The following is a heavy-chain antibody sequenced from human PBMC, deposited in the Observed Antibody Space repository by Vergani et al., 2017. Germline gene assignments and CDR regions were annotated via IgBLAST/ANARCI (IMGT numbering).Heavy chain of an antibody. Sequence: EVQLLESGGDLVQPGGSLRLSCAASGFTFIMHAMSWVRQAPGKGLEWVSTLSASDRRTHYADSVKGRFTISRDNSKNTLYLQMNSLRAEDTALYYCARDKIAVAGRVGYFDYWGQGTLVTVSS. D-gene: IGHD6-19*01. CDR2: LSASDRRT. CDR3: ARDKIAVAGRVGYFDY. J-gene: IGHJ4*02. V-gene: IGHV3-23*01. CDR1: GFTFIMHA.